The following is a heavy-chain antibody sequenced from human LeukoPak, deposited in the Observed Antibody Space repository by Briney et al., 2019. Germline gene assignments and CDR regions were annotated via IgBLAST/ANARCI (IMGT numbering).Heavy chain of an antibody. D-gene: IGHD6-6*01. CDR3: ARIVAARPQDGLVDYYYYYMDV. V-gene: IGHV1-69*13. CDR2: LIPIFGTA. CDR1: GGTFSSYA. J-gene: IGHJ6*03. Sequence: ASVKVSCKASGGTFSSYAISWVRRAPGQGLEWMGGLIPIFGTANYAQKFQGRVTITADESTSTAYMELSSLRSEDTAVYYCARIVAARPQDGLVDYYYYYMDVWGKGTTVTVSS.